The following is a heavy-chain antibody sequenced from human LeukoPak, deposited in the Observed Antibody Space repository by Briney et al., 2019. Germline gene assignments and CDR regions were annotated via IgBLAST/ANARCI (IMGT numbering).Heavy chain of an antibody. CDR3: ARSRILSSIAVAGASWFDP. Sequence: ASVKVSCKASRYTFTSYDINWVRQATGQGLEWMGWMNPNSGNTGYAQKFQGRVTMTRNTSISTAYMELSSLRSEDTAVYYCARSRILSSIAVAGASWFDPWGQGTLVTVSS. D-gene: IGHD6-19*01. V-gene: IGHV1-8*01. J-gene: IGHJ5*02. CDR1: RYTFTSYD. CDR2: MNPNSGNT.